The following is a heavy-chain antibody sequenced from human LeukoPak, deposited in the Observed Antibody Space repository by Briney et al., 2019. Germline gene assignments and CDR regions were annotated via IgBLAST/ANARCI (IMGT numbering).Heavy chain of an antibody. CDR3: ARARVAVAGQERYYFDY. V-gene: IGHV1-2*06. J-gene: IGHJ4*02. D-gene: IGHD6-19*01. CDR2: INPNSGGT. Sequence: ASVKVSCKASGYTFTGYYMHWVRQAPGQGLEWMGRINPNSGGTNYAQKFQGRITMTRDTSISTAYMELSRLRSDDTAVYYCARARVAVAGQERYYFDYWGQGTPVTVSS. CDR1: GYTFTGYY.